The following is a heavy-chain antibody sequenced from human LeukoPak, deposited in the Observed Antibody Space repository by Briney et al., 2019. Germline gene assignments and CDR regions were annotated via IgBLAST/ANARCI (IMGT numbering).Heavy chain of an antibody. Sequence: PSETLSLTCTVSGGSISSSSYYWGWIRQAPGKGLEWVSSISSSSSYIYYADSVKGRFTISRDNAKNSLYLQMNSLRAEDTAVYYCARGPGGYCSGGSCYPTGYWGQGTLVTVSS. J-gene: IGHJ4*02. CDR2: ISSSSSYI. V-gene: IGHV3-21*01. CDR3: ARGPGGYCSGGSCYPTGY. D-gene: IGHD2-15*01. CDR1: GGSISSSS.